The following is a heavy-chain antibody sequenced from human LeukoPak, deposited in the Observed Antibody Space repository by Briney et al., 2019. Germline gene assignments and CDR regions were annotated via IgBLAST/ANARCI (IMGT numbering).Heavy chain of an antibody. J-gene: IGHJ2*01. D-gene: IGHD1-14*01. Sequence: GGSLRLSCAASGFTVSSNYMNWVRQAPGKGLKWVSSISDSGDTPYYADSVKGLFTISRDNSKNTLYLQMSGLRAEDTAVYYCVQLLDDNPIRWYFGLWGRGTLVTVSS. CDR3: VQLLDDNPIRWYFGL. CDR1: GFTVSSNY. V-gene: IGHV3-23*01. CDR2: ISDSGDTP.